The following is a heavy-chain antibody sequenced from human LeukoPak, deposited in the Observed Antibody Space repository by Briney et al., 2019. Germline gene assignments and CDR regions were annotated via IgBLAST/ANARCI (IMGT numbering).Heavy chain of an antibody. CDR2: INHSGST. CDR1: GGSFSGYY. V-gene: IGHV4-34*01. J-gene: IGHJ4*02. CDR3: ARARAPAGRGMVQFDY. Sequence: SETLSLTCAVYGGSFSGYYWSWIRQPPGKGLEWIGEINHSGSTNYNPSLKSRVTISVDTSENQFSLKLSSVTAADTAVYYCARARAPAGRGMVQFDYWGQGTLVTVSS. D-gene: IGHD6-13*01.